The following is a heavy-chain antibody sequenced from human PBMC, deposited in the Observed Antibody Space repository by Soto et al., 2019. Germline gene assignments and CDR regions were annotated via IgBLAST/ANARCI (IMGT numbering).Heavy chain of an antibody. D-gene: IGHD3-3*01. CDR3: ARDRERITIFGVVIPQHYYYGMDV. CDR1: GFTFTSSA. Sequence: ASVKVSCKASGFTFTSSAVHWVRQAPGQGLEWMGWINPNSGGTNYAQKFQGWVTMTRDTSISTAYMELSRLRSDDTAVYYCARDRERITIFGVVIPQHYYYGMDVWGQGTTVTVSS. CDR2: INPNSGGT. J-gene: IGHJ6*02. V-gene: IGHV1-2*04.